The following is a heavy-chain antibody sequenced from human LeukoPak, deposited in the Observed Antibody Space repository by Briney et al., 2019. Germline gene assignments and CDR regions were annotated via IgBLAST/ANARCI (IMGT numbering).Heavy chain of an antibody. D-gene: IGHD3-3*01. Sequence: GRSLRLSCAASGFTFSSYAMHWVRQAPGKGLEWVAVISYDGSNKYYADSVKGRFTISRDNSKNTLYLQMNSLRAEGTAVYYCARAEDYDFWSGYYYWGQGTLVTVSS. J-gene: IGHJ4*02. CDR3: ARAEDYDFWSGYYY. V-gene: IGHV3-30-3*01. CDR2: ISYDGSNK. CDR1: GFTFSSYA.